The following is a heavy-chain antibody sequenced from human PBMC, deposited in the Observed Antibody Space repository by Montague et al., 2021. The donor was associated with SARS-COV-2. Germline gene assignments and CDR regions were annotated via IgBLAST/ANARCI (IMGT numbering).Heavy chain of an antibody. V-gene: IGHV3-48*02. J-gene: IGHJ6*02. CDR2: ISTSSSTI. CDR3: ARDLGLVPAMVYYYYYGMDV. Sequence: SLRLSCSASGFTFSSYSMNWVRQAPGKGLEWVSYISTSSSTIYYADSVKGRFTISRDNAKNSLYLQMNSLRDEDTAVYYCARDLGLVPAMVYYYYYGMDVRGRGTTVTVS. D-gene: IGHD5-18*01. CDR1: GFTFSSYS.